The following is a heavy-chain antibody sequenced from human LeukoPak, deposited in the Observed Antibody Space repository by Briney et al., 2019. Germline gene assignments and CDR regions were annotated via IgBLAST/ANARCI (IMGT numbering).Heavy chain of an antibody. V-gene: IGHV3-30*18. Sequence: GRSLRLSCAASGFTFSTYAMHWVRQAPGKGLEWVAVISYDGSDKYYADSVKGRFTISRDNSKNTLYLQMNSLRAEDTAVYYCAKVRVVFNWNYAYYFDSWGQGTLVTVSS. D-gene: IGHD1-7*01. J-gene: IGHJ4*02. CDR1: GFTFSTYA. CDR3: AKVRVVFNWNYAYYFDS. CDR2: ISYDGSDK.